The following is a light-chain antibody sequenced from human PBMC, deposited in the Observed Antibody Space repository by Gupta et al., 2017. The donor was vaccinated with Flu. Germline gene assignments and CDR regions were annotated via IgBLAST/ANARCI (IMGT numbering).Light chain of an antibody. V-gene: IGLV2-14*01. CDR2: EVS. Sequence: QSALPQPASVSGSPGQSLTISCTGTSSDVGGYNYVSWYQQHPGKAPKLMIYEVSNRPSGVSNRFSGSKSGNTASLTISGLQAEDEADYYCSSYTSSSTLEVFGGGTKLTVL. CDR1: SSDVGGYNY. CDR3: SSYTSSSTLEV. J-gene: IGLJ2*01.